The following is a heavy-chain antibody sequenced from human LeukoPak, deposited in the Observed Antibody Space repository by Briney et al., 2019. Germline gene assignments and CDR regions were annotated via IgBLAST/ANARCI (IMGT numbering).Heavy chain of an antibody. V-gene: IGHV4-39*01. Sequence: SETLSLTCTVSDGSVSSVGYYWGWIRQPPGKGLEWIGSIYYSGTTYYNPSLASRVTIFVDTSKNQFSLRLSSVTAADTAVYYCAAVTATDGTTVDYWGQGTLVTVSS. D-gene: IGHD2-15*01. CDR1: DGSVSSVGYY. J-gene: IGHJ4*02. CDR3: AAVTATDGTTVDY. CDR2: IYYSGTT.